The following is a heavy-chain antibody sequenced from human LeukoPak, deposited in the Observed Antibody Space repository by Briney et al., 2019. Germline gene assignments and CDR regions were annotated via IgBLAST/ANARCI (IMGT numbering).Heavy chain of an antibody. D-gene: IGHD4-17*01. V-gene: IGHV3-30-3*01. CDR3: ARDSYGDYTLDY. J-gene: IGHJ4*02. CDR2: ISYDGSNK. CDR1: GLTFTSYI. Sequence: GSLRLSCATSGLTFTSYIMHWVRQAPGKGLEWVAVISYDGSNKYYADSVKGRFTISRDNSKNTLYLQMNSLRAEDTAVYYCARDSYGDYTLDYWGQGTLVTVSS.